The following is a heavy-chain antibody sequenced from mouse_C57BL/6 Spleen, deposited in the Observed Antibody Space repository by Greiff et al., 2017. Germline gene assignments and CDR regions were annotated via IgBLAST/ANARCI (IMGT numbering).Heavy chain of an antibody. CDR2: INPSNGGT. CDR1: GYTFTSYW. D-gene: IGHD1-1*01. J-gene: IGHJ3*01. CDR3: ARDYYGSSWFAY. V-gene: IGHV1-53*01. Sequence: QVQLKESGTELVKPGASVKLSCKASGYTFTSYWMHWVKQRPGQGLEWIGNINPSNGGTNYNEKFKSKATLTVDKSSSTAYMQLSSLTSEDSAVYYCARDYYGSSWFAYWGQGTLVTVSA.